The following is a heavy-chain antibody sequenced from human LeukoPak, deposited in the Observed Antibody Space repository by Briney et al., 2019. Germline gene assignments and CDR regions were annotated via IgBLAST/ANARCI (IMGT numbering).Heavy chain of an antibody. V-gene: IGHV1-18*01. J-gene: IGHJ4*02. CDR2: ISAYNGNT. CDR1: GYTLTSYG. D-gene: IGHD3-9*01. CDR3: ARVADVLRYFDWLLFPAEIDY. Sequence: ASVKVSCKASGYTLTSYGISWVRQAPGQGLEWMGWISAYNGNTNYAQKLQGRVTMTTDTSTSTAYMELRSLRSDDTAVYYCARVADVLRYFDWLLFPAEIDYWGQGTLVTVSS.